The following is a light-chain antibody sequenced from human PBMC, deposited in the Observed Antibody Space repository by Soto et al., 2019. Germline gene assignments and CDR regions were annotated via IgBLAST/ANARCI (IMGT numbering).Light chain of an antibody. CDR3: QQYNNWPIT. J-gene: IGKJ5*01. CDR1: QSVSSN. V-gene: IGKV3-15*01. CDR2: GAS. Sequence: EIMLKQSPGTLSLSPGERATLSCRASQSVSSNLAWYQHKPGQAPRLLISGASTRATGIPARFSGSGSGTEFTLTISSLQSEDFAVYYCQQYNNWPITFGQGTRLEV.